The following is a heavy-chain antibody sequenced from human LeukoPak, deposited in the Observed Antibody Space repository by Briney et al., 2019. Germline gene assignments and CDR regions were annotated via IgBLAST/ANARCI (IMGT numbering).Heavy chain of an antibody. Sequence: AGGSLRLSCAASGFTFSDYSFNWVRQAPGKGLEWVSSISSSSSYKYYADSLKGRFTISRDNAKNSLYLQVNSLRAEDTAVYYCARINDSYHLDFWGHGTLATVSS. D-gene: IGHD3-3*02. J-gene: IGHJ4*01. V-gene: IGHV3-21*01. CDR3: ARINDSYHLDF. CDR1: GFTFSDYS. CDR2: ISSSSSYK.